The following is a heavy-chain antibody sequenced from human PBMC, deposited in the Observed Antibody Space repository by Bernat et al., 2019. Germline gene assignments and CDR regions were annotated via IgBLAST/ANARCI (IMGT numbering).Heavy chain of an antibody. J-gene: IGHJ3*02. CDR1: GFTFSGSA. CDR2: IRSKANTYAT. Sequence: EVQLVESGGGLVQPGGSLKLSCAASGFTFSGSAMHWVRQASGKGLEWVGRIRSKANTYATAYAASVKGRFTISRDDSKNTAYLQMNSLKTEDTAVYYCTRLNGDYCSDAFDIWGQGTMVTVSS. D-gene: IGHD4-17*01. V-gene: IGHV3-73*02. CDR3: TRLNGDYCSDAFDI.